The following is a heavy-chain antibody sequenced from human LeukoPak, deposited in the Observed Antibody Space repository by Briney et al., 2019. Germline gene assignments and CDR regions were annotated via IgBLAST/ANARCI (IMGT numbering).Heavy chain of an antibody. CDR1: GFTFSSYA. J-gene: IGHJ4*02. V-gene: IGHV3-23*01. Sequence: GSLQLSCAASGFTFSSYAMSWVRPAPRKGLEWVSAISGSGGSTYYADSVKGRFTISRDNSKNTLYLQMNSLRAEDTAVYYCAKVGRWLQFSSLFDYWGQGTLVAVSS. CDR3: AKVGRWLQFSSLFDY. D-gene: IGHD5-24*01. CDR2: ISGSGGST.